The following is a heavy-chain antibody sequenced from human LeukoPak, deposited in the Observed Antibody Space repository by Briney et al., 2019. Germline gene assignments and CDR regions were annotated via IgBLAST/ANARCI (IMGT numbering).Heavy chain of an antibody. J-gene: IGHJ4*02. CDR2: INTDGSST. CDR3: ARGGPYCSSTSCQIDY. D-gene: IGHD2-2*01. Sequence: GGSLRLSCAASGFTFSSYWMHWVRQAPGKGLVWVSRINTDGSSTSYADSVKGRFTISRDNAKNTLYVQMNSLRAEDTAVYYCARGGPYCSSTSCQIDYWGQGTLVTVSS. CDR1: GFTFSSYW. V-gene: IGHV3-74*01.